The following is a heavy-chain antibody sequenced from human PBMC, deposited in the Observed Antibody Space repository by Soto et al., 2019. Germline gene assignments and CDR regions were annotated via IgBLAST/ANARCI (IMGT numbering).Heavy chain of an antibody. CDR1: GGTFSSYT. CDR3: ASYDILTGYQHENYYYYYMDV. Sequence: GASVKVSCKASGGTFSSYTISWVRQAPGQGLEWMGRIIPILGIANYAQKFQGRVTITADKSTSTAYMELSSLRSEDTAVYYCASYDILTGYQHENYYYYYMDVWGKGTTVTVSS. J-gene: IGHJ6*03. V-gene: IGHV1-69*02. D-gene: IGHD3-9*01. CDR2: IIPILGIA.